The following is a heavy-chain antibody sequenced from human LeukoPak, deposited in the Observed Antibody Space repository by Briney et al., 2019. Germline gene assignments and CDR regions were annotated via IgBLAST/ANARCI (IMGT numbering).Heavy chain of an antibody. D-gene: IGHD2-21*02. V-gene: IGHV1-3*01. J-gene: IGHJ3*02. CDR3: AADQSIGDYAFDI. Sequence: ASVKVSCKASGYTFTTYAMHWVRQAPGQRLEWMGWINAGNGNTNYAQNFQERVTITRDMSTSTAYMDLSSLRSEDTAVYYCAADQSIGDYAFDIWGQGTMVTVSS. CDR1: GYTFTTYA. CDR2: INAGNGNT.